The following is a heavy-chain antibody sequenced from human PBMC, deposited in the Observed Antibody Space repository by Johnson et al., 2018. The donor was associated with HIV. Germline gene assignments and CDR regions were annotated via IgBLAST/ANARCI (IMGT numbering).Heavy chain of an antibody. V-gene: IGHV3-48*03. Sequence: VQLVESGGGLLQPGRSLRLSCVASGFSFDDYVMHWVRQAPGKGPEWVSYISIGGSTKYYADSLKGRFTVSGDNAKNSLSLQMNSLRAEDTAVYYCARDSGYINRYYDTDICGQGTMVTVSA. CDR2: ISIGGSTK. CDR3: ARDSGYINRYYDTDI. CDR1: GFSFDDYV. J-gene: IGHJ3*02. D-gene: IGHD3-22*01.